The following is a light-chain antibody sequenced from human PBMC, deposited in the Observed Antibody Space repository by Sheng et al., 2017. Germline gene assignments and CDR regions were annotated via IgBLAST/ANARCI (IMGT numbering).Light chain of an antibody. CDR3: QQSYATPGT. Sequence: DIQMTQFPSSLSASVGDRVTISCRASQSVSSYLNWYQQKPGKAPQLLIYGASNLQSEVSSRFSGSGSGTDFALTISSLQPEDFATYYCQQSYATPGTFGQGTQVESK. CDR2: GAS. CDR1: QSVSSY. J-gene: IGKJ1*01. V-gene: IGKV1-39*01.